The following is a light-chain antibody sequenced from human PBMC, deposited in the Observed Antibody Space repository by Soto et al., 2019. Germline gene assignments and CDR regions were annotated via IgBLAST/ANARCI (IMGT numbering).Light chain of an antibody. CDR3: QQYSKWPLT. J-gene: IGKJ4*01. Sequence: EIVMTQSPATLSVSPGERATLSCRASQSVSVNLAWYQQKPGQAPRLLIYGVSTRATGIPARFSGSESGTEFTLTISSLQSEDFAVYYCQQYSKWPLTFGGGTKVDIK. CDR1: QSVSVN. CDR2: GVS. V-gene: IGKV3-15*01.